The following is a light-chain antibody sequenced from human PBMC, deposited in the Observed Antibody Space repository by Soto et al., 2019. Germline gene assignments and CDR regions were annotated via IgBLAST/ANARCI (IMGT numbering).Light chain of an antibody. V-gene: IGKV3-15*01. CDR1: QSISSSY. Sequence: ERVFTQSPGTLSLSPGQRAPLSCRASQSISSSYLAWYQQRPGQAPRLLIYGASTRATGIPARFSGSGSGTEFTLIIISLQSEDSAVYYCQQYNIWRWTFGQGTKVDIK. CDR2: GAS. J-gene: IGKJ1*01. CDR3: QQYNIWRWT.